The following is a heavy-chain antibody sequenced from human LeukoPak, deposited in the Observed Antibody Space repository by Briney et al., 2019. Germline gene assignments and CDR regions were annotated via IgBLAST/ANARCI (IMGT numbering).Heavy chain of an antibody. J-gene: IGHJ4*02. CDR2: INHSGST. D-gene: IGHD2-15*01. V-gene: IGHV4-34*01. CDR3: ARMTHDCSGGSCYSGYFDY. CDR1: GGSFSGYY. Sequence: SETLSLTCAVYGGSFSGYYWSWIRQPPGKGLEWIGEINHSGSTNYNPSLKSRVTISVDTSKNQFSLKLSSVTAADTAVYYCARMTHDCSGGSCYSGYFDYWGQGTLVTVSS.